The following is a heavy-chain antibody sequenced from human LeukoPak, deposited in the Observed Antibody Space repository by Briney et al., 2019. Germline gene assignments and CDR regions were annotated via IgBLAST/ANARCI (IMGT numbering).Heavy chain of an antibody. CDR3: AKRGVVIRVFLVGFHKEAYYFDS. D-gene: IGHD3-10*01. CDR2: ISGSGGRT. J-gene: IGHJ4*02. V-gene: IGHV3-23*01. CDR1: GITLSNYG. Sequence: GGSLRLSCAVSGITLSNYGMSWVRQAPGKGLEWVVGISGSGGRTNYADSVKGRFTISRDNPKNTLYLQMNSLRAEDTAVYFCAKRGVVIRVFLVGFHKEAYYFDSWGQGALVTVSS.